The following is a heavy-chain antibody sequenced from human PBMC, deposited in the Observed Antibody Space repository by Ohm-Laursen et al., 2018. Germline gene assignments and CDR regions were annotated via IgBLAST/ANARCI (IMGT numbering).Heavy chain of an antibody. D-gene: IGHD1-14*01. V-gene: IGHV3-48*04. Sequence: LRLSCAASGFTFSSYGMHWVRQAPGKGLEWVSYITSSGSTIYYADSVKGRFTISRDNAKNTLYLQMNSLRAEDTAVYYCAKVPDAAEYFQRWGQGTPVTVSS. CDR1: GFTFSSYG. CDR3: AKVPDAAEYFQR. CDR2: ITSSGSTI. J-gene: IGHJ1*01.